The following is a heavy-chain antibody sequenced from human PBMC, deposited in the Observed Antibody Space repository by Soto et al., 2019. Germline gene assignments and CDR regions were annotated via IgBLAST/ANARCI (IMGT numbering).Heavy chain of an antibody. Sequence: ASVKVSCKASGYTFTSYAMHWVRQAPGQRLEWMGWINAGNGNTKYSQKFQGRVTITRDTSASTAYMELSSLRSEDTAVYYCARDLWRDIVVVPAAMPGEGAVTNQKESGRWGQGTLVTVSS. CDR3: ARDLWRDIVVVPAAMPGEGAVTNQKESGR. CDR2: INAGNGNT. V-gene: IGHV1-3*01. CDR1: GYTFTSYA. D-gene: IGHD2-2*01. J-gene: IGHJ4*02.